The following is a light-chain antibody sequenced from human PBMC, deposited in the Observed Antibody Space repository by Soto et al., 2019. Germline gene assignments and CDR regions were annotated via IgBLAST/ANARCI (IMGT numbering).Light chain of an antibody. V-gene: IGLV1-47*01. Sequence: QSVLTQPPSASGTPGQRVTISCSGSSSNIGSNYVYWYQHLPGTAPKLLIYRNNQRPSGVPDRFSGSKSGTSASLAISGLRSEDEADYYCAAWDDSLSGRVFGGGTKSPS. CDR2: RNN. CDR3: AAWDDSLSGRV. J-gene: IGLJ2*01. CDR1: SSNIGSNY.